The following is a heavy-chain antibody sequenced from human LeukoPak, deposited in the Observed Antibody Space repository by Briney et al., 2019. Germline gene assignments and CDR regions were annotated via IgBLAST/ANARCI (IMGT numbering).Heavy chain of an antibody. V-gene: IGHV3-23*01. CDR1: GFTFSDYS. CDR3: AKACLVATTPGRGMDV. J-gene: IGHJ6*02. CDR2: VGHNAAGT. Sequence: PGGSLRLSCAASGFTFSDYSMSWVRQAPGKGLEWVAAVGHNAAGTYYPDSVEGRFTISRDNSRNTMYLQMNSLTAEDTAVYYCAKACLVATTPGRGMDVWGQGTTVAVSS. D-gene: IGHD5-24*01.